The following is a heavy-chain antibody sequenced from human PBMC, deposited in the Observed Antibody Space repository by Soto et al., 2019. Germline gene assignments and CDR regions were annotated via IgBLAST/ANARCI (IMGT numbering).Heavy chain of an antibody. CDR2: ISWNSGSI. D-gene: IGHD6-13*01. V-gene: IGHV3-9*01. J-gene: IGHJ3*02. Sequence: HPGGSLRLSCAASGFTFSSYAMHWVRQAPGKGLEWVSGISWNSGSIGYADSVKGRFTISRDNAKNSLYLQMNSLRAEDTALYYCAKDISHEPIAAAGTTPNAFDIWGQGTMVTVSS. CDR3: AKDISHEPIAAAGTTPNAFDI. CDR1: GFTFSSYA.